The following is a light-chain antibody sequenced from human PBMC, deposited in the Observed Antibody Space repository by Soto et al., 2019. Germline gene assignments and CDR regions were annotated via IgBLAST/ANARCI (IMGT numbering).Light chain of an antibody. CDR1: GSGIGGNT. V-gene: IGLV1-44*01. J-gene: IGLJ3*02. CDR3: ATWDDSLDGPV. Sequence: QPVLTQPPSATGTPGQTVTVSCSGRGSGIGGNTVSWYQQLPGTAPRLLIHSNDRRPSGVPDRFFGSKSGASASLAISGLQSEDEADYYCATWDDSLDGPVFGGGTKVTVL. CDR2: SND.